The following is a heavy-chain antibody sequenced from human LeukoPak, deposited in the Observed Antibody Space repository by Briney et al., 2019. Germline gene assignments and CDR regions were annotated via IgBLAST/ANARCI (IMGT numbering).Heavy chain of an antibody. CDR2: ISASGTNA. CDR1: GFTFSSYS. D-gene: IGHD6-19*01. Sequence: GGSLRLSCAASGFTFSSYSMNWVRQAPGKGLEWVSGISASGTNAYYADSVKGRFTISRDNSIGILYLQVDSLRADDTAVYFCAKGSKQWLGHYLDYWGRGTLVTVSS. J-gene: IGHJ4*02. CDR3: AKGSKQWLGHYLDY. V-gene: IGHV3-23*01.